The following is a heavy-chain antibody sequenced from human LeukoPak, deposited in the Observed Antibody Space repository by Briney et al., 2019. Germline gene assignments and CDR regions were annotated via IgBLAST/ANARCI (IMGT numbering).Heavy chain of an antibody. V-gene: IGHV3-7*04. Sequence: GGSLRLSCAASGFTFSRYWMAWVRQAPGKGLEWVANIKHDGSEKYYVDSVKGRFTISRDNAKNSLYLQMNSLRPEATAVYYCARDRDYYDRSGYYYFDYWGQGTLVTVSS. J-gene: IGHJ4*02. CDR1: GFTFSRYW. CDR2: IKHDGSEK. D-gene: IGHD3-22*01. CDR3: ARDRDYYDRSGYYYFDY.